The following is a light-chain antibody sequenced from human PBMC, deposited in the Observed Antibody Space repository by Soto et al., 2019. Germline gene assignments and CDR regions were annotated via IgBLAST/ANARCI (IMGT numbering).Light chain of an antibody. Sequence: EIVLTQSPATLSLSPGERATLSCRASQSVSSYLAWYQQKPGQAPRLLIYGASTRATDVPARFSGSGSGTEFTLTISSLQSEDFAVYYCQQRSNWPRGTFGQGTKLEIK. V-gene: IGKV3-11*01. CDR1: QSVSSY. CDR2: GAS. J-gene: IGKJ2*01. CDR3: QQRSNWPRGT.